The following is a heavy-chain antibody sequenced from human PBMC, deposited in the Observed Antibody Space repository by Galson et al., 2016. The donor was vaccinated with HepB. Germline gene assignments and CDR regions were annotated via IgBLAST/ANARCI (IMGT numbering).Heavy chain of an antibody. J-gene: IGHJ6*02. CDR3: ARLNSGSDPGHFYYYGMDV. CDR1: GDSVSSSSAA. D-gene: IGHD1-26*01. V-gene: IGHV6-1*01. Sequence: CAISGDSVSSSSAAWNWIRQSPSRGLEWLGRTYFRSKWYNDYAVAVIGRITIDPDTSKNLFSLQLNSVTPEDTAVYYCARLNSGSDPGHFYYYGMDVWGQGTTVTVSS. CDR2: TYFRSKWYN.